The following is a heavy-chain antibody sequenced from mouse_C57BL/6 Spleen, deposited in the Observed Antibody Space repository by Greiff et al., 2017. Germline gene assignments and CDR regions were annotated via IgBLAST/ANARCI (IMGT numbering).Heavy chain of an antibody. J-gene: IGHJ2*01. CDR2: IWSGGST. D-gene: IGHD3-2*02. CDR3: ARKGWDY. Sequence: QVQLQQSGPGLVQPSQSLSITCTVSGFSLTSYGVHWVRQSPGKGLEWLGVIWSGGSTAYNAAFISRLSISKDNSKSQVFFKMNSLQADDTAIYYCARKGWDYWGQGTTLTVSS. V-gene: IGHV2-2*01. CDR1: GFSLTSYG.